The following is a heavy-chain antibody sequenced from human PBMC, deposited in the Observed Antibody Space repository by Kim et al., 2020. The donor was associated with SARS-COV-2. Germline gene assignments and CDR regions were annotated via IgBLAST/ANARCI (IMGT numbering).Heavy chain of an antibody. V-gene: IGHV6-1*01. CDR2: TYYRSKWYN. CDR3: ARDYSELAVAGTFYFDY. D-gene: IGHD6-19*01. J-gene: IGHJ4*02. CDR1: GDSVSSNSAA. Sequence: SQTLSLTCAISGDSVSSNSAAWNWIRQSPSRGLEWLGRTYYRSKWYNDYAVSVKSRITINPDTSKNQFSLQLNSVTPEDTAVYYCARDYSELAVAGTFYFDYWGQGTLVTVSS.